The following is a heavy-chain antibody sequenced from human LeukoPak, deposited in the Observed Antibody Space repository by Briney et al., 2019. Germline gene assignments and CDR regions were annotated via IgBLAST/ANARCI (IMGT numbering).Heavy chain of an antibody. CDR3: ARRDIVVVPAAPWGDYYYYYMDA. J-gene: IGHJ6*03. CDR2: ISNSGSTI. Sequence: LSLTCAVYGGSFSGYYWSWIRQAPGKGLERVSYISNSGSTIYYADSVKGRFTISRDNAKNSLYLQMNSLRAEDTAVYYCARRDIVVVPAAPWGDYYYYYMDAWGKGTTVTVSS. D-gene: IGHD2-2*01. V-gene: IGHV3-11*04. CDR1: GGSFSGYY.